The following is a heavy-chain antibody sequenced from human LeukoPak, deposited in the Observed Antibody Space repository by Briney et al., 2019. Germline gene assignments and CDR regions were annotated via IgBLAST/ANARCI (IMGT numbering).Heavy chain of an antibody. J-gene: IGHJ4*02. V-gene: IGHV5-51*01. D-gene: IGHD3-9*01. Sequence: GESLKISCKGSGYSFTSYWIGWVRQMPGKGLEWMGIIYPGDSDIRYSPSFQGQVTISADKSISTAYLPWSSLKASDTAMYYCARHGAYYDILTGYSAGYWGQGTLVTVS. CDR2: IYPGDSDI. CDR1: GYSFTSYW. CDR3: ARHGAYYDILTGYSAGY.